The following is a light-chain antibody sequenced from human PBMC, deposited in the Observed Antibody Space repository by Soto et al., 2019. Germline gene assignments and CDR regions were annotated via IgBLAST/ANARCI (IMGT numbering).Light chain of an antibody. CDR2: GAS. J-gene: IGKJ4*01. CDR1: QSVSSY. V-gene: IGKV3-15*01. CDR3: QQYSKWPLT. Sequence: EIVMTQSPATLSVSPGARVTLSCRASQSVSSYLAWYQQKPGQAPRLLIYGASTGATGIPARFSGSGSGTEFILTISSLQSEDFAVYYCQQYSKWPLTVGGGTKVDSK.